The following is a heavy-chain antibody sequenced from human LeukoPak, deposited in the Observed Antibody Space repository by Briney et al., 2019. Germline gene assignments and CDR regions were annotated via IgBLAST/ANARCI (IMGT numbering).Heavy chain of an antibody. CDR3: ARSGCSSTSCYDYFDY. J-gene: IGHJ4*02. CDR1: GYTFTGYY. CDR2: INPNSGGT. V-gene: IGHV1-2*02. Sequence: ASVKVSCKASGYTFTGYYMHWVRQAPGQGLEWMGWINPNSGGTNYAQKLQGRVTMTRDTSISTAYMELSRLRSDDTAVYYCARSGCSSTSCYDYFDYWGQGTLVTVSS. D-gene: IGHD2-2*01.